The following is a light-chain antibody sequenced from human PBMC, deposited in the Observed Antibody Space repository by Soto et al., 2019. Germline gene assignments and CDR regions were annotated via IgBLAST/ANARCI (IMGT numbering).Light chain of an antibody. CDR3: QHFNSYPLT. CDR2: EAS. V-gene: IGKV1-13*02. J-gene: IGKJ4*01. CDR1: QGINSA. Sequence: IQLTQPPSSLSASVGDRVTITCRASQGINSALAWYQQKPGKAPKLLIYEASSLKSGVPSRFSGSGSGTDFTLTISSLQPADFATYYCQHFNSYPLTFGGGTKVEIK.